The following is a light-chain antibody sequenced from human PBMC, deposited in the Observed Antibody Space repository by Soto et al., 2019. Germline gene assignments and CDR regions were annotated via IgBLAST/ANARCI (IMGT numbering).Light chain of an antibody. CDR1: QTVTFS. J-gene: IGKJ2*01. Sequence: DIQMTQSPSSLSASVGDRVAITCRSSQTVTFSLNWYQQKPGRAPKLLINAASSLQGGVPSRFSGSGSGTDFTLTINGLQPEDFATYYCQQSYSSPYTFGQGSKLEIK. V-gene: IGKV1-39*01. CDR2: AAS. CDR3: QQSYSSPYT.